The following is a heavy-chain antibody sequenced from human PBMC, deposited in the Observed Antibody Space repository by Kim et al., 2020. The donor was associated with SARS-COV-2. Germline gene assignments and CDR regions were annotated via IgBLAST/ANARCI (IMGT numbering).Heavy chain of an antibody. V-gene: IGHV3-15*01. Sequence: GGSLRLSCAASGFTFSNAWMSWVRQAPGKGLEWVGRIKSKTDGGTTDYAAPVKGRFTISRDDSKNTLYLQMNSLKTEDTAVYYCTGSGLRIYYYYGMDVWGQGTTVTVSS. CDR1: GFTFSNAW. CDR2: IKSKTDGGTT. CDR3: TGSGLRIYYYYGMDV. D-gene: IGHD3-10*01. J-gene: IGHJ6*02.